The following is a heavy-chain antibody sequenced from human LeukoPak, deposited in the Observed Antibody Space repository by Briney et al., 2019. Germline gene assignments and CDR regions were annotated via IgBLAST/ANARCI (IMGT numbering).Heavy chain of an antibody. J-gene: IGHJ3*02. CDR1: GYTFTGYY. Sequence: ASVKVSCKASGYTFTGYYMHWVRQAPGQGVEWMGWINPNSVGTNYAQKFQGRVTMTRDTSISTAYMELSRLRSDDTAVYYCARKGRAYYDSSGYYLDAFDIWGQGTMVTVSS. CDR3: ARKGRAYYDSSGYYLDAFDI. D-gene: IGHD3-22*01. CDR2: INPNSVGT. V-gene: IGHV1-2*02.